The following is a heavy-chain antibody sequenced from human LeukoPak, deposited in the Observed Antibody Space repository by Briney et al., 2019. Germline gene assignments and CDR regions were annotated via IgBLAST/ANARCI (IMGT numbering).Heavy chain of an antibody. V-gene: IGHV1-18*01. CDR2: ISAYNGNT. J-gene: IGHJ6*03. CDR3: ARCEGGHTFPYYMDV. D-gene: IGHD2-21*01. CDR1: GNTFTSYG. Sequence: APVKVTCKGSGNTFTSYGVSWVRQAPGQGLEWMGWISAYNGNTNYAQKLQGRVTMTTDTSTSTAYMELRSLRSDDTAVYYCARCEGGHTFPYYMDVWGKGTTVTVSS.